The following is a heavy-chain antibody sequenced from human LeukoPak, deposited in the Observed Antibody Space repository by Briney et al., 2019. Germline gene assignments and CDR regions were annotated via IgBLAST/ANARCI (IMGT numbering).Heavy chain of an antibody. Sequence: PGGSLRLSCEASGFSFSSFWMSWVRQAPGKGLEWVGRIKSKTDGGTTDYAAPVKGRFTISRDDSKNTLYLQMNSLKTEDTAVYYCTTDFTPLYDFWSGYYLRGSEEVDYWGQGTLVTVSS. D-gene: IGHD3-3*01. CDR1: GFSFSSFW. CDR2: IKSKTDGGTT. CDR3: TTDFTPLYDFWSGYYLRGSEEVDY. J-gene: IGHJ4*02. V-gene: IGHV3-15*01.